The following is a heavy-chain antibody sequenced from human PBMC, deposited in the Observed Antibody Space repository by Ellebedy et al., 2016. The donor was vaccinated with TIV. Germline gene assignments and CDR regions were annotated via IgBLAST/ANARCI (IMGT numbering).Heavy chain of an antibody. CDR1: GFTFSNYA. CDR2: INQDGREK. Sequence: GESLKISXAASGFTFSNYAMTWVRQAPGKGLEWVANINQDGREKYYVDSVKGRFTISRDNAKNSLYLQMTSLTAEDTAVYYCTRSLDYWGQGTLVTVSS. CDR3: TRSLDY. J-gene: IGHJ4*02. V-gene: IGHV3-7*01.